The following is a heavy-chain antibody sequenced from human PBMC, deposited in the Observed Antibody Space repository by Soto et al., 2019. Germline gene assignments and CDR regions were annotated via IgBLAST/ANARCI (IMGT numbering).Heavy chain of an antibody. CDR1: GFTFSSYG. J-gene: IGHJ4*02. CDR2: IWYDGSNK. D-gene: IGHD5-12*01. Sequence: QVQLVESGGGVVQPGRSLRLSCAASGFTFSSYGMHWVRQAPGKGLEWVAVIWYDGSNKYYADSVKGRFTISRDNSKNTLYLQMNSLRAEYTAVYYCAREERGYSGYDPLLWGQGTLVTVSS. CDR3: AREERGYSGYDPLL. V-gene: IGHV3-33*01.